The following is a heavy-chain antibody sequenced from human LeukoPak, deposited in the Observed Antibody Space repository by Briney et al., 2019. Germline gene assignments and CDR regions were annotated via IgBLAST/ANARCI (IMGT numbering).Heavy chain of an antibody. V-gene: IGHV1-46*01. CDR3: ARGRLSGSYYWYFDL. D-gene: IGHD1-26*01. J-gene: IGHJ2*01. CDR1: GYTFTSYY. CDR2: INPSGGST. Sequence: ASVKVSCKASGYTFTSYYMHWVRRAPGQGLEWMGIINPSGGSTSYAQKFQGRVTMTRDTSTSTVYMELSSLRSEDTAVYYCARGRLSGSYYWYFDLWGRGTLVTVSS.